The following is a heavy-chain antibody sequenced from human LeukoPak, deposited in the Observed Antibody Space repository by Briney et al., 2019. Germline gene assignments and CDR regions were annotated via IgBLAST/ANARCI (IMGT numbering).Heavy chain of an antibody. D-gene: IGHD6-13*01. Sequence: GASVKVSCKASGGTCSSYAISWVRQAPGQGLEWMGGIIPIFGTANYAQKFQGRVTITTDESTSTAYMELSSLRSEDTAVYYCARSSGKYSSSWYSGVWFDPWGQGTLVTVSS. J-gene: IGHJ5*02. CDR2: IIPIFGTA. CDR3: ARSSGKYSSSWYSGVWFDP. V-gene: IGHV1-69*05. CDR1: GGTCSSYA.